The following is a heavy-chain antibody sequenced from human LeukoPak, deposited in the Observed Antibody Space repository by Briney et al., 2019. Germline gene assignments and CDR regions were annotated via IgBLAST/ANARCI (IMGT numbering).Heavy chain of an antibody. CDR2: MSGGGGTT. CDR3: AKVPTIYSSSSNY. V-gene: IGHV3-23*01. J-gene: IGHJ4*02. CDR1: GNTLMSYT. Sequence: HEGSLRLSCVASGNTLMSYTMSWVRQAPGKGLEWVSSMSGGGGTTYYAASVKGRFTIYRDNSKNTLYLQMNSLRVEDTAIYFCAKVPTIYSSSSNYWGQGTLVTVSS. D-gene: IGHD6-19*01.